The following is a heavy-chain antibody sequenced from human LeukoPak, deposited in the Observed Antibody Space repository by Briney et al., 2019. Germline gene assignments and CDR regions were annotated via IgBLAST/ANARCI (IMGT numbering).Heavy chain of an antibody. CDR3: GRSMDV. CDR1: GFMFSGYW. Sequence: GGSLRLSCTASGFMFSGYWLSWVRQAPGKGLEWVANIKQDGSEKYYVGSVKGRFTISRDNAKNSLYLQMNSLRAEDTAVYYCGRSMDVWGQGTTVTVSS. J-gene: IGHJ6*02. V-gene: IGHV3-7*03. CDR2: IKQDGSEK.